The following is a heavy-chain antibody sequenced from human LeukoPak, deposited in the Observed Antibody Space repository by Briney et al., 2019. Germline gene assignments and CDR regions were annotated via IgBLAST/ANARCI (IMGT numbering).Heavy chain of an antibody. J-gene: IGHJ4*02. CDR2: ITGSSSTR. CDR1: GFTFSSCD. CDR3: ARDAYDTSAYYYFDY. V-gene: IGHV3-48*02. Sequence: GGSLRLSCAASGFTFSSCDMNRVRQAPGKGLEWVSYITGSSSTRYYADSVKGRFTISRDNAKNSLYLQMNSLRDEDTAVYYCARDAYDTSAYYYFDYWGQGTLVTVSS. D-gene: IGHD3-22*01.